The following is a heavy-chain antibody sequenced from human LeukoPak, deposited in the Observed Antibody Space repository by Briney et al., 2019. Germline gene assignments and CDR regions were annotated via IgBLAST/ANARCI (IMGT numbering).Heavy chain of an antibody. Sequence: PGASVKVSCKASGYTFTSYYIHWVRRAPGQGLEWMGWMNPNSGNTGYAQKFQGRVTMTRNTSISTAYMELSSLRSEDTAVYYCARGSGDSSGHQYFQHWGQGTLVTVSS. CDR3: ARGSGDSSGHQYFQH. D-gene: IGHD3-22*01. CDR2: MNPNSGNT. CDR1: GYTFTSYY. V-gene: IGHV1-8*02. J-gene: IGHJ1*01.